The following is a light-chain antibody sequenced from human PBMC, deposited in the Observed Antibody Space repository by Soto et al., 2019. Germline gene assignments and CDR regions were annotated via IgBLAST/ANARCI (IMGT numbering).Light chain of an antibody. CDR1: QSISSK. CDR2: GAS. J-gene: IGKJ1*01. CDR3: QHYYNWPGET. Sequence: DIVMTQSPATLSVSPGDRATLSCRASQSISSKLAWYQQRPGQAPRLLIYGASSRAVGIPDRFSGSGSGTEFTLTISSLQSEDSAVYYCQHYYNWPGETFGQGTKVEIK. V-gene: IGKV3-15*01.